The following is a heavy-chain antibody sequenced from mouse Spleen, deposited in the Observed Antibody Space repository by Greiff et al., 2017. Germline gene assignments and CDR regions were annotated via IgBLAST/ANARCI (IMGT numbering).Heavy chain of an antibody. V-gene: IGHV1-66*01. CDR2: IYPGSGNT. CDR1: GYSFTSYY. CDR3: ARKKKGNYAMDY. J-gene: IGHJ4*01. Sequence: QVQLKQSGPELVKPGASVKISCKASGYSFTSYYIHWVKQRPGQGLEWIGWIYPGSGNTKYNEKFKGKATLTADTSSSTAYMQLSSLTSEDSAVYYCARKKKGNYAMDYWGQGTSVTVSS. D-gene: IGHD2-14*01.